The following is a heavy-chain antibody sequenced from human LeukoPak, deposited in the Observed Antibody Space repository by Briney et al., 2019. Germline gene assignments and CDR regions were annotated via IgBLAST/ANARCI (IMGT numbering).Heavy chain of an antibody. D-gene: IGHD1-26*01. V-gene: IGHV3-21*01. CDR2: ISSSSSYI. J-gene: IGHJ4*02. Sequence: GGSLRLSCAASGFTFSSYWMNWVRQAPGKGLEWVSSISSSSSYIYYADSMKGRFTISRDNAKNSLYLQMNSLRAEDTAIYYCARDLSVGAKPDLGFDYWGQGTLVTVSS. CDR1: GFTFSSYW. CDR3: ARDLSVGAKPDLGFDY.